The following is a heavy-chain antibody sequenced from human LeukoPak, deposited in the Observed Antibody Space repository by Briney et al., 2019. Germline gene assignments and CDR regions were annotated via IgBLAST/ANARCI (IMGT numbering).Heavy chain of an antibody. CDR1: GFTFSSYS. CDR2: ISSSSFTI. Sequence: GGSLRLSCAASGFTFSSYSMNWVRQAPGKGLEWVSYISSSSFTIYYADSVKGRFTISRDNAKNSLYLQMNSLRAEDTAVYYCAKDPELGLVLSLFDYWGQGTLVTVSS. J-gene: IGHJ4*02. V-gene: IGHV3-48*01. D-gene: IGHD6-19*01. CDR3: AKDPELGLVLSLFDY.